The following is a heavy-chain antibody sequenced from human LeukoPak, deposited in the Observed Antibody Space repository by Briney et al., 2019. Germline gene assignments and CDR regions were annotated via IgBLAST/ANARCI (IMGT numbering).Heavy chain of an antibody. V-gene: IGHV3-43D*04. CDR3: AKDISQRCSGGSCYSDVVIQH. CDR2: ISWDGGST. J-gene: IGHJ1*01. D-gene: IGHD2-15*01. CDR1: GFTFDDYA. Sequence: AGGSLRLSCAASGFTFDDYAMHWVRQAPGKGLEWVSLISWDGGSTYYADSVKGRFTISRDNSKNSLYLQMNSLRAEDTALYYCAKDISQRCSGGSCYSDVVIQHWGQGTLVTVSS.